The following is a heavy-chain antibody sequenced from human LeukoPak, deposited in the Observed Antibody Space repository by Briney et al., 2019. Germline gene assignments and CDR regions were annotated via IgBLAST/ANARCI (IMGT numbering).Heavy chain of an antibody. CDR1: GGSINNGDYY. Sequence: SETLSLTCTVSGGSINNGDYYWTWIRQPPGKGLEWIGYIYYSGSTNYNPSLKSRVTISVDTSKNQFSLKLSSVTAADTAVYYCARVYYDSSGYYYYYAFDIWGQGTMVTVSS. J-gene: IGHJ3*02. CDR3: ARVYYDSSGYYYYYAFDI. CDR2: IYYSGST. D-gene: IGHD3-22*01. V-gene: IGHV4-61*08.